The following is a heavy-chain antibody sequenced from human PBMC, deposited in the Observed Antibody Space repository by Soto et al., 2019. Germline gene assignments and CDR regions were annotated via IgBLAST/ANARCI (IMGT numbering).Heavy chain of an antibody. Sequence: EVQLLESGGGLVESGGSLRLSCAASGFTFSSYAMSWVRQAPGKGLEWVSAISGSGGSTYYADSVKGRFTISRDNSKNTLYLQMNTLRAEDTAIYYCAKDRMPIWVSYFDYWGQGTLVTVSS. V-gene: IGHV3-23*01. CDR3: AKDRMPIWVSYFDY. D-gene: IGHD2-2*01. CDR1: GFTFSSYA. J-gene: IGHJ4*02. CDR2: ISGSGGST.